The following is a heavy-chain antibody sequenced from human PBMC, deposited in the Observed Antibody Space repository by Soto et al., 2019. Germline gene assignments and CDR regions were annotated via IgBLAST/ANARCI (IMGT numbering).Heavy chain of an antibody. CDR1: GFTFSPFW. CDR3: ARGSNHFDY. J-gene: IGHJ4*02. D-gene: IGHD4-4*01. V-gene: IGHV3-74*01. Sequence: EVQLVESGGGLVQPGGSLRRSCAASGFTFSPFWMHWVRQVPGKGPVWVSRINSDGNSTSYADSVKGRFTISRDNAKNTLYLQMNSLRAEDAAVYYCARGSNHFDYWGQGTLVIVSS. CDR2: INSDGNST.